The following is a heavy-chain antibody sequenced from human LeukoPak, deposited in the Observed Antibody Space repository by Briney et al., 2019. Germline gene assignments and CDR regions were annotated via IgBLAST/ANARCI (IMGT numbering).Heavy chain of an antibody. CDR3: ARDFGYQLPVVFDY. CDR2: ISAYNGNT. D-gene: IGHD2-2*01. CDR1: GYTFTSYG. V-gene: IGHV1-18*01. Sequence: ASVKVSCKASGYTFTSYGISWVRQAPGQGLEWMGRISAYNGNTNYAQKLQGRVTMTTDTSTSTAYMELRSLRSDDTAVYYCARDFGYQLPVVFDYWGQGTLVTVSS. J-gene: IGHJ4*02.